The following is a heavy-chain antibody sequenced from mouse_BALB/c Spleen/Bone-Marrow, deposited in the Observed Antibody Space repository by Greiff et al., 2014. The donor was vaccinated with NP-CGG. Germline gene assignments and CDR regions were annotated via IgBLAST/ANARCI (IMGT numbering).Heavy chain of an antibody. D-gene: IGHD2-4*01. J-gene: IGHJ2*01. V-gene: IGHV14-4*02. CDR3: NARGDYDFDYFDY. Sequence: EVKLVESGAELVRSGASVKLSCTASGFNIKDYYMHWVKQRPEQGLEWIGWIDPENGDTEYVPKFQGKATMTADTSSNTAYLQLSSLTSEDTAVYYCNARGDYDFDYFDYWGQGTTLTVSS. CDR1: GFNIKDYY. CDR2: IDPENGDT.